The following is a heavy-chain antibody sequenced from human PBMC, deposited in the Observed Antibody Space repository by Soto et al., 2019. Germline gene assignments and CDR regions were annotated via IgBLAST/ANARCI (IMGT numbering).Heavy chain of an antibody. CDR3: ASEGFGGNSLSGRYFDL. CDR2: IWYDGSNK. V-gene: IGHV3-33*01. J-gene: IGHJ2*01. Sequence: QVQLVESGGGVVQPGRSLRLSCAASGFTFSSYGMHWVRQAPGKGLEWVAVIWYDGSNKYYADSVKGRFTISRDNSKNTLYLQMNSLRAEDTAVYYCASEGFGGNSLSGRYFDLWGRGTLVTVSS. D-gene: IGHD2-21*02. CDR1: GFTFSSYG.